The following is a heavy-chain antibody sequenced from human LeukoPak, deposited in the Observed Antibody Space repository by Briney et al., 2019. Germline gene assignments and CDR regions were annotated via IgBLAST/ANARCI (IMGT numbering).Heavy chain of an antibody. Sequence: GGSLRLSCAASGFTFSDYYMSWIRQAPGKGLEWVSYISSSGSTIYYADSVKGRFTISRDNAKNSLYLQMNSLRAEDTAVYYCARDGKDIVVVPAAIPYYYYMDVWGKGTTVTVSS. D-gene: IGHD2-2*01. V-gene: IGHV3-11*04. CDR3: ARDGKDIVVVPAAIPYYYYMDV. J-gene: IGHJ6*03. CDR1: GFTFSDYY. CDR2: ISSSGSTI.